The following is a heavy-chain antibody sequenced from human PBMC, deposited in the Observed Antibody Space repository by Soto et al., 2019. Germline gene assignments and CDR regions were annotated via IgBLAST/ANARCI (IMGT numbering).Heavy chain of an antibody. CDR3: ARVGGSGWNFDS. Sequence: PSETLSLTCTVSGDSVSSGSHYWSWFRQPPGKGLEWIGDIYYSGSTYDNPSLKSRVIMSVDTSKNQFSLKLNSMTAADTAIYYCARVGGSGWNFDSWGQGILVTVS. J-gene: IGHJ4*02. CDR1: GDSVSSGSHY. CDR2: IYYSGST. V-gene: IGHV4-61*01. D-gene: IGHD6-19*01.